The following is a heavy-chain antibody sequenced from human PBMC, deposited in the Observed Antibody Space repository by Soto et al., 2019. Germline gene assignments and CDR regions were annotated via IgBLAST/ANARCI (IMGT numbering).Heavy chain of an antibody. Sequence: GGSLRLSCAVSGCICSSYDMSWVRQAPGKGLECVSTILVGGSTHYEDSVKGRFTISRDTSKNTVYLQMSSLTAGDTAFYYCAKATATSGGAFEIYGQGTMVTVSS. D-gene: IGHD1-26*01. CDR3: AKATATSGGAFEI. CDR1: GCICSSYD. V-gene: IGHV3-23*01. CDR2: ILVGGST. J-gene: IGHJ3*02.